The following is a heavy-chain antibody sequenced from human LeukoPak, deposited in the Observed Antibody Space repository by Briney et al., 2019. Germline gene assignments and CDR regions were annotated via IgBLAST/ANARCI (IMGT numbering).Heavy chain of an antibody. V-gene: IGHV4-4*07. D-gene: IGHD3-22*01. J-gene: IGHJ5*02. CDR2: IYTSGST. Sequence: SETLSLTCTVSGGSISSYYWSWIQQPAGKGLEWIGRIYTSGSTNYNPSLKSRVTMSVDTSKNQFSLKLSSVTAADTAVYYCAREPLTYYYDSSGYFDNWFDPWGQGTLVTVSS. CDR1: GGSISSYY. CDR3: AREPLTYYYDSSGYFDNWFDP.